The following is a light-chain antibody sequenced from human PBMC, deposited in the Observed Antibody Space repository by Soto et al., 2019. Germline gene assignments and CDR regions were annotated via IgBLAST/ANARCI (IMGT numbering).Light chain of an antibody. CDR3: QQYRT. CDR2: EAS. Sequence: EIAFTPSPCTLSLSPGERARLSCRASQSVSSSSLAWYQQNPGQAPRLLIYEASSRATGIPDRFSGSGSGTDFTLTISRLEPEDFAVYYCQQYRTFGQGTKVDIK. J-gene: IGKJ1*01. CDR1: QSVSSSS. V-gene: IGKV3-20*01.